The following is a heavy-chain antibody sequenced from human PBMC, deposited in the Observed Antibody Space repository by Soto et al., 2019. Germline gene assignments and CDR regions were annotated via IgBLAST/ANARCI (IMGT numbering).Heavy chain of an antibody. V-gene: IGHV1-18*01. Sequence: GASVKVSCKASGGTFSSYAIIWVRQAPGQGLEWMGGISAYNGKTNYAQKLQGRVTMTTDTSTSTAYMELRSLRSDDTAVYYCARVRGYCSSTSCSGAFDIWGQGTMVTVSS. CDR1: GGTFSSYA. J-gene: IGHJ3*02. CDR3: ARVRGYCSSTSCSGAFDI. D-gene: IGHD2-2*01. CDR2: ISAYNGKT.